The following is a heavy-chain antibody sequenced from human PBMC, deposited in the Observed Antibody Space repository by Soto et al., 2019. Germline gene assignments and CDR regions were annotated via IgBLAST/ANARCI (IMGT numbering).Heavy chain of an antibody. CDR2: ISSSSSYI. D-gene: IGHD6-19*01. V-gene: IGHV3-21*01. Sequence: EVQSVESGGGLVKSGGSLRLSCAASGFTFRTYSMNWVRQAPGKGLEWVSTISSSSSYIYYADSVKGRFTISRDNAKNSLYLQVNSLRAEDTAVYYCARRAVREQWLVLIDYGMDVWGQGTTVTVSS. J-gene: IGHJ6*02. CDR3: ARRAVREQWLVLIDYGMDV. CDR1: GFTFRTYS.